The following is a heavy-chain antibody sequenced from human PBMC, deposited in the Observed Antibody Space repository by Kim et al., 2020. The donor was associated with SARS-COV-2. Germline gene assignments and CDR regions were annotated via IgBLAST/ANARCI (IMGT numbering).Heavy chain of an antibody. CDR3: ARGRVAQIDSSGNWFDP. J-gene: IGHJ5*02. Sequence: LKSRVTISVDTSKNQFSLKLSSVTAADTAVYYCARGRVAQIDSSGNWFDPWGQGTLVTVSS. D-gene: IGHD3-22*01. V-gene: IGHV4-34*01.